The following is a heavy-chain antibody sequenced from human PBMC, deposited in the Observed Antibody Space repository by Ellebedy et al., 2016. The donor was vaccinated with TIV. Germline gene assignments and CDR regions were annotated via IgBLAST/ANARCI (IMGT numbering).Heavy chain of an antibody. Sequence: SETLSLTCTVSGGSIGSDDYYWSCIRPPPGKGLEWIGYIFYSGSTYYNPSLKSRVTISGDTSKNQFSLRLTSVTAADTAVYYCARQKTDSGSFLCDIWGQGTMVTVSS. CDR2: IFYSGST. V-gene: IGHV4-30-4*01. CDR1: GGSIGSDDYY. J-gene: IGHJ3*02. CDR3: ARQKTDSGSFLCDI. D-gene: IGHD3-3*01.